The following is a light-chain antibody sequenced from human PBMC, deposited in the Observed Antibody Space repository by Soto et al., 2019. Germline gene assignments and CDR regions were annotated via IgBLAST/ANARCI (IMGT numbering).Light chain of an antibody. CDR3: QQTSAFPRT. CDR1: RGISNS. CDR2: GAS. V-gene: IGKV1-12*01. Sequence: DIQMTQSPSSVSASVGDRLTITCRASRGISNSLAWYQQTPGKAPKLLLRGASSLHRGVPSRFSGGGAGTEFTLTISSLQPEDFATYYCQQTSAFPRTFGQGTKVDVK. J-gene: IGKJ1*01.